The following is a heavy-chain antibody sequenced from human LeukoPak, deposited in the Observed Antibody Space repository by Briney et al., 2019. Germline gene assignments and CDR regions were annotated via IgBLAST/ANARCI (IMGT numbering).Heavy chain of an antibody. Sequence: SETLSLTCAVYGGSFSGYYWSWIRQPPGKGLEWIGEINHSGSTNYNPSLKSRVTISVDTSKNQFSLKLSSVTAADTAVYYCAKGFIGLLIDYWGQGTLVTVSS. D-gene: IGHD2-15*01. J-gene: IGHJ4*02. CDR3: AKGFIGLLIDY. V-gene: IGHV4-34*01. CDR2: INHSGST. CDR1: GGSFSGYY.